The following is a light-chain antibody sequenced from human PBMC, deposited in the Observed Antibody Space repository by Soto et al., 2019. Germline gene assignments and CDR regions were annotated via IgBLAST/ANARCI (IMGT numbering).Light chain of an antibody. J-gene: IGKJ4*01. CDR1: QGISNN. V-gene: IGKV1-27*01. CDR3: QRYDSAPLT. CDR2: AAS. Sequence: DIQMIQSPSFLSTSVGDRVTITCRASQGISNNLAWYQQRPVKVPKLLIYAASTLQSGVPSRFSGSGSGTDFTLPLTSLYPADAATYYCQRYDSAPLTFGGGTKVEIK.